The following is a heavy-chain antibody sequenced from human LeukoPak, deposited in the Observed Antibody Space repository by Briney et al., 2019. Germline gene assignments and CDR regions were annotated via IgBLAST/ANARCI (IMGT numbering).Heavy chain of an antibody. J-gene: IGHJ4*02. Sequence: SETLSLTCAVSGGSISSGGYSWSWIRQPPGKGLEWIGYIYHSGSTYYNPSLKSRVTISVDRSKNQFSLKLSSVTAADTAVYYCARDGVTTNFDYWGQGTLVTVSS. V-gene: IGHV4-30-2*01. CDR3: ARDGVTTNFDY. CDR2: IYHSGST. D-gene: IGHD4-17*01. CDR1: GGSISSGGYS.